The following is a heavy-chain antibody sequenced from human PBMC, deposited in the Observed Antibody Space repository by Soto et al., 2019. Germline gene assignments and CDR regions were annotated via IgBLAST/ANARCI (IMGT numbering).Heavy chain of an antibody. J-gene: IGHJ6*02. CDR3: ARHRSNATRGGLGGMDV. Sequence: GESLKISCKGSGYSFTSYWIGWVRQMPGKGLEWMGIIYPGDSDTRYSPSFQGQVTISADKSISTAYLQWSSLKASDTAMYYCARHRSNATRGGLGGMDVWGQGTTVTVS. D-gene: IGHD2-8*01. V-gene: IGHV5-51*01. CDR1: GYSFTSYW. CDR2: IYPGDSDT.